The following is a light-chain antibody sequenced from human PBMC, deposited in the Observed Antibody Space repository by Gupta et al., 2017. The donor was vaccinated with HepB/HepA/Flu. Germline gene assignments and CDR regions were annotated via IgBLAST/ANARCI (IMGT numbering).Light chain of an antibody. CDR2: DAS. V-gene: IGKV3-20*01. CDR3: QQYVSSPVT. CDR1: QSVSSSY. Sequence: ELGLTQSPVTQSLSPGERATLSFRASQSVSSSYLAWYQQRPGQAPRLLIYDASSRATGIPDRFSGSGSGTDFTLTISRLEPEDFAVYYCQQYVSSPVTFGQGTRLEI. J-gene: IGKJ5*01.